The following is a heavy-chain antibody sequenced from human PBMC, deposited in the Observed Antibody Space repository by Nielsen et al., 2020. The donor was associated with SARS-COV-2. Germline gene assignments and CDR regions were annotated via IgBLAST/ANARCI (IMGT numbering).Heavy chain of an antibody. D-gene: IGHD6-6*01. J-gene: IGHJ6*03. CDR2: IWYDGSNK. CDR3: ARDHQQLVGFYYYYYMDV. CDR1: GFTFSSYG. Sequence: GESLKISCAASGFTFSSYGMHWVRQAPGKGLEWVAVIWYDGSNKYYADSVKGRFTISRDNSKNTLYLQMNSLRAEDTAVYYCARDHQQLVGFYYYYYMDVWGKGTTVTVSS. V-gene: IGHV3-33*01.